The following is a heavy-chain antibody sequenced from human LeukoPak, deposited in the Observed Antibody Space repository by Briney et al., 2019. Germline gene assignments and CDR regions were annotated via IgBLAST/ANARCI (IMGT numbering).Heavy chain of an antibody. J-gene: IGHJ4*02. CDR3: ARDLKMKYCDF. D-gene: IGHD5-24*01. V-gene: IGHV3-53*01. Sequence: GGSLRLSCVASGFTISNNYMSWVRQAPGKGLEWVSLIYSGGSTYYADSVKGRFTISRDNSKNTLYLQMNSLRVEDTAIYYCARDLKMKYCDFWGQGTLVTVSS. CDR1: GFTISNNY. CDR2: IYSGGST.